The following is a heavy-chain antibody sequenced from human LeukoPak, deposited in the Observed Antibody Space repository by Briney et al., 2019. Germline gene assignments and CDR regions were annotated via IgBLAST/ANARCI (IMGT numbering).Heavy chain of an antibody. CDR2: IHRSGSP. D-gene: IGHD1-14*01. CDR3: AREILGGFNPGAY. J-gene: IGHJ4*02. V-gene: IGHV4-4*02. CDR1: LDSTTSNF. Sequence: SETLSLTCTVSLDSTTSNFWSWVRQPPGKGLEWIGEIHRSGSPNYNPTLQSRVTISIDRSRNQIALELSSVTAADTAVYYCAREILGGFNPGAYWGQGTLVTVSS.